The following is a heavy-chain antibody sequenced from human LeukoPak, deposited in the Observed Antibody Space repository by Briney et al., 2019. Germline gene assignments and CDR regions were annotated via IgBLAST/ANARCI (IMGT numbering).Heavy chain of an antibody. CDR1: GFTFSSYG. J-gene: IGHJ6*02. CDR3: ARDRSGSYWPHYYYGMDV. Sequence: PGGSLRLSCAASGFTFSSYGMHWVRQAPGKGLEWVAVISYDGSNKYYADSVKGRFTISRDNSKNTLYLQMNSLRAEDTAVYYCARDRSGSYWPHYYYGMDVWGQGTTVTVSS. D-gene: IGHD1-26*01. CDR2: ISYDGSNK. V-gene: IGHV3-30*03.